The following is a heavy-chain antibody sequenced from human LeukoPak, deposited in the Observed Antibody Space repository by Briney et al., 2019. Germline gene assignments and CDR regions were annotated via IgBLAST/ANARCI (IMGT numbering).Heavy chain of an antibody. Sequence: GGSLRLSCVVSGFTFSSYAMTWVRQAPGKGLEWVAVIWYDGSNKYYADSVKGRFTISRDNSKNTLYLQMNSLRAEDTAVYYCARGAAGTLGYFDYWGQGTLVTVSS. D-gene: IGHD6-13*01. V-gene: IGHV3-33*08. CDR3: ARGAAGTLGYFDY. CDR1: GFTFSSYA. CDR2: IWYDGSNK. J-gene: IGHJ4*02.